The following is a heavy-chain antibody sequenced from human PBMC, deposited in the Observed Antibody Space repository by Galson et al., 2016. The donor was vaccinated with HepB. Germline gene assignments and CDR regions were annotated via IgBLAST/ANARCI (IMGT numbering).Heavy chain of an antibody. V-gene: IGHV3-21*01. Sequence: SLRLSCAASGFTFSTYNMNWVRQAPGKGLEWVSSISRGSGYIYYADSVKGRFTISRDNAKNSLFLQMNSLKVEDTAVYYCAREMHVAAAASFDFWGRGTLVTVSS. CDR3: AREMHVAAAASFDF. J-gene: IGHJ4*02. CDR1: GFTFSTYN. D-gene: IGHD6-13*01. CDR2: ISRGSGYI.